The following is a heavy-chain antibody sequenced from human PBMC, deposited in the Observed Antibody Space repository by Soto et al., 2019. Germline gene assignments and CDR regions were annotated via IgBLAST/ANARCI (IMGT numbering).Heavy chain of an antibody. J-gene: IGHJ6*02. CDR2: IRSRSNGYAT. Sequence: EVQLVESGGGLVQPGGSLKLSCAASGFTLSGSVIYWVRQPSGKGLEWVGRIRSRSNGYATAYAASVRGRFTISRDDSKNTAYLQMNSLRAEDTAVYYCARDGGGYYGMDVWGQGTTVTVSS. CDR3: ARDGGGYYGMDV. CDR1: GFTLSGSV. V-gene: IGHV3-73*02. D-gene: IGHD3-10*01.